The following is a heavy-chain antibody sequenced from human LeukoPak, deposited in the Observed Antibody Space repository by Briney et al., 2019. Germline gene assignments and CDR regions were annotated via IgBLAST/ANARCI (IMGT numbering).Heavy chain of an antibody. CDR2: ISAYNGNT. CDR1: GYTFTSYG. Sequence: ASVKVSCKASGYTFTSYGISWVRQAPGHGLEWMGWISAYNGNTNYAQKLQGRVTMTTDTSTSTAYMELRSLRSDDTAVYYCARGAVAAADPYYYNYYMDVWGKGTTVTVSS. V-gene: IGHV1-18*01. D-gene: IGHD6-13*01. CDR3: ARGAVAAADPYYYNYYMDV. J-gene: IGHJ6*03.